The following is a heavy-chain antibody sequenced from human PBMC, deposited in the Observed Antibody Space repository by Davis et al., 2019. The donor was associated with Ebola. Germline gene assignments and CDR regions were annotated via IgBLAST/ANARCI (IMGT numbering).Heavy chain of an antibody. CDR1: ACSFISLIYY. J-gene: IGHJ6*04. D-gene: IGHD2-15*01. CDR2: IYYSGST. Sequence: MPSETLSLTCTVSACSFISLIYYWGWIRQPPGKGLEWIGSIYYSGSTYYNPSLKSRVTISVDTSKNQFSLKLSSVTAADTAVYYCARLPPGRYSSYYYYGMEVWGKGTTVTGSS. CDR3: ARLPPGRYSSYYYYGMEV. V-gene: IGHV4-39*01.